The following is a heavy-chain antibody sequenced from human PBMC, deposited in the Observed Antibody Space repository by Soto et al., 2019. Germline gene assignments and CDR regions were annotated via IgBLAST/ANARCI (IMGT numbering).Heavy chain of an antibody. Sequence: ASVKVSCKASGYTFTGYYMHWVRQAPGQGLEWMGWINPNSGGTNYAQKFQGRVTMTRDTSISTAYMELSRLRSDDTAVYYCARDHNYDILTGNYYRLDVWGQGTTVTVSS. J-gene: IGHJ6*02. CDR1: GYTFTGYY. CDR3: ARDHNYDILTGNYYRLDV. V-gene: IGHV1-2*02. CDR2: INPNSGGT. D-gene: IGHD3-9*01.